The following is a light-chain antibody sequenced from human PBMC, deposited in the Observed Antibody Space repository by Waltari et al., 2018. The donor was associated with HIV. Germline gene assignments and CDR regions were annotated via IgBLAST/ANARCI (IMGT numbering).Light chain of an antibody. V-gene: IGLV1-44*01. CDR2: RDN. Sequence: QSVLTQPPSASGTPEQRVTLSCSGSSSNIRSNSVHWYQQLPGTAPKLLIYRDNQRPSGVPDRFSGSKSGTSASLAISGLQSEDEADYYCAAWDDSLNGHVFGTGTQVTV. CDR3: AAWDDSLNGHV. CDR1: SSNIRSNS. J-gene: IGLJ1*01.